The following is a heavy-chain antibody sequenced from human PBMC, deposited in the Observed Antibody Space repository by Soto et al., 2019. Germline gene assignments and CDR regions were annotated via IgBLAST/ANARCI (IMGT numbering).Heavy chain of an antibody. V-gene: IGHV3-30*03. CDR3: ARVATRLQSMEVLEY. Sequence: QVQLVESGGGVVQPGTSLRLSCKASGFICRDYLIHLVRQAPGKGLERLAVLSFDGTAEYYADSTRGRFTISRDIPKSTTYLVINNVRREDTAMYYCARVATRLQSMEVLEYWGQGTLVTVPS. D-gene: IGHD2-21*02. J-gene: IGHJ4*02. CDR1: GFICRDYL. CDR2: LSFDGTAE.